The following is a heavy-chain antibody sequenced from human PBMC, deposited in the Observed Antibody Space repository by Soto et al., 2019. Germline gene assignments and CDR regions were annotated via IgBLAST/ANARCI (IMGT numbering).Heavy chain of an antibody. CDR1: GFSFSGKNY. Sequence: GSLRLSCAASGFSFSGKNYLTWVRQAPGKGLEWVSALYSSDGTYYADSVKGRFSVSRDNSKNTFYLQLHSLRPEDTALYFCATWLQREHAFDIWGLGTMVTVSS. D-gene: IGHD1-1*01. J-gene: IGHJ3*02. V-gene: IGHV3-53*01. CDR2: LYSSDGT. CDR3: ATWLQREHAFDI.